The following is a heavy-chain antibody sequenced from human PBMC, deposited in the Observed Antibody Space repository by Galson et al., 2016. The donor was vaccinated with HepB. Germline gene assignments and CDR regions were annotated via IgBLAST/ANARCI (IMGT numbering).Heavy chain of an antibody. V-gene: IGHV3-30*09. CDR2: IFHDESNK. CDR3: ARLTIQSLDY. Sequence: SLRLSCAASGFTFSRYAMHWVRQAPGKGLEWVAVIFHDESNKYYADSVKGRFAISRDNSKNTLYLQLSSLRPEDTAVYYRARLTIQSLDYWGQGTLLTVSS. J-gene: IGHJ4*02. CDR1: GFTFSRYA. D-gene: IGHD4/OR15-4a*01.